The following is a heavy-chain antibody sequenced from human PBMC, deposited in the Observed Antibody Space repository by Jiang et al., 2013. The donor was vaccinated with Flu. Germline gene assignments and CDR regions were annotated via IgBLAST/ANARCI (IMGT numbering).Heavy chain of an antibody. J-gene: IGHJ6*02. V-gene: IGHV3-23*04. CDR3: AKDTALTSSSWQYYYYGMDV. Sequence: VQLVESGGGLVQPGGSLRLSCAASGFTFSSYAMSWVRQAPGKGLEWVSAISGSGGSTYYADSVKGRFTISRDNSKNTLYLQMNSLRAEDTAVYYCAKDTALTSSSWQYYYYGMDVWGQGTTVTVSS. CDR2: ISGSGGST. CDR1: GFTFSSYA. D-gene: IGHD6-13*01.